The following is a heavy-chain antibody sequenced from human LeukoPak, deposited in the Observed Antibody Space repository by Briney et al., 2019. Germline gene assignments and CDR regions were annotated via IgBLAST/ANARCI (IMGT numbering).Heavy chain of an antibody. CDR3: AGQGPGDAFDI. V-gene: IGHV5-51*01. J-gene: IGHJ3*02. Sequence: GEALQISCKGSGYSFTSYWIGWGRQMPGKGLEWMGIIYPGDSDTRYSPSFQGQFTISADKSISNPYLQWSSLKAPDTTTLYCAGQGPGDAFDIWGQGTMVTVSS. D-gene: IGHD1-14*01. CDR2: IYPGDSDT. CDR1: GYSFTSYW.